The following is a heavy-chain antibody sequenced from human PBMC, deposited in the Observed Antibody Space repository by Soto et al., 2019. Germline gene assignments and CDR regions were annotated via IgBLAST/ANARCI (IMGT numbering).Heavy chain of an antibody. J-gene: IGHJ6*02. CDR2: ILYDGSNK. CDR3: AKELSVAGYYYYYGMDV. V-gene: IGHV3-30*18. Sequence: GGSLRLSCAASGFTFSSYGMHWVRQAPGKGLEWVAVILYDGSNKYYADSVKGRFTISRDNSKNTLYLQMNSLRAEDTAVYYCAKELSVAGYYYYYGMDVWGQGTTVTVSS. CDR1: GFTFSSYG. D-gene: IGHD6-19*01.